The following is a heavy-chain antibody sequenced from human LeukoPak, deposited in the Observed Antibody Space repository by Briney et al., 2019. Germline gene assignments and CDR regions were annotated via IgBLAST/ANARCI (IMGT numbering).Heavy chain of an antibody. J-gene: IGHJ5*02. Sequence: SETLSLTCTVSGGSISLYYWSWIRQPPGKGLEWIGYIYSTTGTTNSNPSLKSRVTMSLDTSKKHLSLKLSAVTAADTAVYYCARGYGWFDPWGQGILVIVSS. CDR3: ARGYGWFDP. D-gene: IGHD3-10*01. V-gene: IGHV4-4*09. CDR1: GGSISLYY. CDR2: IYSTTGTT.